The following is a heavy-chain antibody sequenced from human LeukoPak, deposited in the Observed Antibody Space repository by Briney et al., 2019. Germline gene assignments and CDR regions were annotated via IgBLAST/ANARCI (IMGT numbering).Heavy chain of an antibody. CDR1: GFTVSRYY. D-gene: IGHD5-18*01. Sequence: GGSLRLSCAASGFTVSRYYMSWVRQAPGKGLEWVSVIYSGGSAYYADSVRGRFTISRDNSRNTLYLQMNSLRAEDTAVYYCAREGNTYGYGMDVWGQGTTVTVSS. J-gene: IGHJ6*02. CDR2: IYSGGSA. CDR3: AREGNTYGYGMDV. V-gene: IGHV3-66*01.